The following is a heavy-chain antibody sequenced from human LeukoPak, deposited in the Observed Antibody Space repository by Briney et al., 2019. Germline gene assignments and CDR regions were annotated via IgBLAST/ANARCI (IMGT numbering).Heavy chain of an antibody. Sequence: GASVKVSCKASGGTFSSYAISWVRQAPGQGLEWMGRIIPFLGIANYAQKFQGRVTITADKSTSTAYMELSSLRSEDTAVYYCASPYCSSTSCYGLYYFDYWGQGTLVTVSS. V-gene: IGHV1-69*04. CDR1: GGTFSSYA. D-gene: IGHD2-2*01. J-gene: IGHJ4*02. CDR3: ASPYCSSTSCYGLYYFDY. CDR2: IIPFLGIA.